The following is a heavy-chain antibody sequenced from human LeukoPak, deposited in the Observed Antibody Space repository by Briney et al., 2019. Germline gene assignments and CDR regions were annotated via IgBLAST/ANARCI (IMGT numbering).Heavy chain of an antibody. CDR3: AREQTDYGDPNYYYYGMDV. J-gene: IGHJ6*02. D-gene: IGHD4-17*01. CDR2: IIPILGIA. V-gene: IGHV1-69*04. CDR1: GGTXSSYA. Sequence: SVKVSCKASGGTXSSYAISWVRQAPGQGLEWMGRIIPILGIANYAQKFQGRVTITADKSTSTAYMELSSLRSEDTAVYYCAREQTDYGDPNYYYYGMDVWGQGTTVTVSS.